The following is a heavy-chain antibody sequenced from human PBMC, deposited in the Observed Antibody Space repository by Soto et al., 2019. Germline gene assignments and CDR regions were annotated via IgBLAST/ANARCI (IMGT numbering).Heavy chain of an antibody. V-gene: IGHV3-23*01. CDR3: AKDRGYCSSTSCFPGPGGWFDP. CDR1: GFTFSNYA. D-gene: IGHD2-2*01. J-gene: IGHJ5*02. CDR2: ISSSGAST. Sequence: PGGSLRLSCAASGFTFSNYAMSWVRQAPGKELEWVSTISSSGASTDYADSVKGRFTISRDNSKNTLYLQMNSLRAEDTAVYYCAKDRGYCSSTSCFPGPGGWFDPWGQGTLVTVSS.